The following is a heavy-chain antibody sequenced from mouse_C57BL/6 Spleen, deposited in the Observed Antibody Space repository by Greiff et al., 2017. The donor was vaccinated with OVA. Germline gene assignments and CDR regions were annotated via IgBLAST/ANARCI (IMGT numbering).Heavy chain of an antibody. V-gene: IGHV1-15*01. J-gene: IGHJ2*01. CDR1: GYTFTDYE. Sequence: QVQLKQSGAELVRPGASVTLSCKASGYTFTDYEMHWVKQTPVHGLEWIGAIDPETGGTAYNQKFKGKAILTADKSSSTAYIELRSLTSEDSAVDYCTRSVYYDSSHFEYWGQGTTLTVSS. CDR3: TRSVYYDSSHFEY. CDR2: IDPETGGT. D-gene: IGHD1-1*01.